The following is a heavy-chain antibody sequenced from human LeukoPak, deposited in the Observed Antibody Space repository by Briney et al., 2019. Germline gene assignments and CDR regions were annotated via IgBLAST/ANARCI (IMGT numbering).Heavy chain of an antibody. D-gene: IGHD5-12*01. CDR3: TGSGFEH. V-gene: IGHV3-49*03. CDR1: GLNFPGNA. Sequence: GGSLRLSCTVSGLNFPGNAINWFRQPPGKGLEWVGYIRGGSYGGAADFAPSVRDRFTLSRDDSKSSAYLQMNNLKIDDTAVYYCTGSGFEHWGQGTRVIVSS. CDR2: IRGGSYGGAA. J-gene: IGHJ5*02.